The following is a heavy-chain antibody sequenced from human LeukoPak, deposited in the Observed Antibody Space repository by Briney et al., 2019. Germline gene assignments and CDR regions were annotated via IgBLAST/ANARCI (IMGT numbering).Heavy chain of an antibody. CDR2: IKSKTDGGTT. D-gene: IGHD2-21*02. CDR3: TTVDIVVVTAEDAFDI. Sequence: GGSLRLSCAASGFTFSNAWMNWVRQAPGKGLEWVGRIKSKTDGGTTDYAAPVKGRFTISRDDSKNTLYLRMNSLKTEDTAVYYCTTVDIVVVTAEDAFDIWGQGTMVTVSS. V-gene: IGHV3-15*07. J-gene: IGHJ3*02. CDR1: GFTFSNAW.